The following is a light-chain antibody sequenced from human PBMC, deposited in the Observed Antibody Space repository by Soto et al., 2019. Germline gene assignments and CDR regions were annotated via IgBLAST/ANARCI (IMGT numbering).Light chain of an antibody. V-gene: IGLV2-14*01. CDR3: SSYTSSSTLVV. Sequence: QSVLTQPASVSGSPGQSITISCTGTSSDVGCYNYVSWYQQHPGKAPKLMIYDVSNRPSGVSNRFSGSKSGNTASLTISGLQAEYEADYYCSSYTSSSTLVVFGGGTKLTVL. CDR1: SSDVGCYNY. J-gene: IGLJ2*01. CDR2: DVS.